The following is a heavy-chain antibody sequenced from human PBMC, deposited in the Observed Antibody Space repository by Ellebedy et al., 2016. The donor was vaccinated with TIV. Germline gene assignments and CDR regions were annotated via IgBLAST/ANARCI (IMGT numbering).Heavy chain of an antibody. J-gene: IGHJ3*02. V-gene: IGHV4-4*07. D-gene: IGHD1-26*01. CDR3: ARDGRGGSYRTDAFDI. CDR2: IYTSGST. CDR1: GGSISSYY. Sequence: SETLSLTXTVSGGSISSYYWSWIRQPAGKGLEWIGRIYTSGSTNYNPSLKSRVTMSVDTSKNQFSLKLSSVTAADTAVYYCARDGRGGSYRTDAFDIWGQGTMVTVSS.